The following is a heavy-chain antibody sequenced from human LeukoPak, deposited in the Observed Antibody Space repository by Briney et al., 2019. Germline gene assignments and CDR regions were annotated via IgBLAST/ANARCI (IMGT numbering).Heavy chain of an antibody. Sequence: SETLSLTCAVYGGSFSGYYWSWIRQPPGKGLEWIGEINHSGSTNYNPSLKSRVTISVDTSKNQFSLKLSSVTAADTAVYYCASILGIQDYWGQGTLVTVSS. CDR3: ASILGIQDY. V-gene: IGHV4-34*01. J-gene: IGHJ4*02. CDR1: GGSFSGYY. CDR2: INHSGST. D-gene: IGHD5-18*01.